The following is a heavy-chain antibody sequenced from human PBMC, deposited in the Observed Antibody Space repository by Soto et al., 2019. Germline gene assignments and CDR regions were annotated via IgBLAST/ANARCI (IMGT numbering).Heavy chain of an antibody. Sequence: QVQLVQSGAEVKKPGSSVKVSRKASGGTFSSNAISWVRQAPGQGLEWMGGIIPIYASPNYAQNFQGRVTVTADKATSTAYLELSRLKFADSAIYYCGVTVTGSRSPLAHWGRGTLVIVSS. D-gene: IGHD3-9*01. V-gene: IGHV1-69*06. CDR3: GVTVTGSRSPLAH. CDR2: IIPIYASP. J-gene: IGHJ4*02. CDR1: GGTFSSNA.